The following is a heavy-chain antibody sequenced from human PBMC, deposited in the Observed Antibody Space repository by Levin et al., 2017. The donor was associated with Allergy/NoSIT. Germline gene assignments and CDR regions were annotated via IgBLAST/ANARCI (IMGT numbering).Heavy chain of an antibody. V-gene: IGHV3-30*18. CDR1: GFSFSSFG. D-gene: IGHD6-13*01. CDR3: AKDVVFGTSSWSLDF. Sequence: GASVKVSCAASGFSFSSFGMHWVRQAPGKGLEWVAVISYDESDKFYADSVKGRFTISRDNTKNTLYLQMNSLRSEDAAVYYCAKDVVFGTSSWSLDFWGQGTLVTVSS. CDR2: ISYDESDK. J-gene: IGHJ4*02.